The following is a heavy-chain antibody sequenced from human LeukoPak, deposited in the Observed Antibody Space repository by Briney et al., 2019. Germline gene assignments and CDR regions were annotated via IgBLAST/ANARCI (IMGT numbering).Heavy chain of an antibody. CDR3: ANGLAASGNFLLRDYYYFIDV. Sequence: QAGGSLRLSCAASGFTFSSYAMSWVRQAPGKGLEWVSTINGNGAATYYADSFKGRFLISRDDSKSTVYLRMNKLRVEDSGLYYCANGLAASGNFLLRDYYYFIDVWGKGTTVIVS. J-gene: IGHJ6*03. D-gene: IGHD1-26*01. CDR1: GFTFSSYA. V-gene: IGHV3-23*01. CDR2: INGNGAAT.